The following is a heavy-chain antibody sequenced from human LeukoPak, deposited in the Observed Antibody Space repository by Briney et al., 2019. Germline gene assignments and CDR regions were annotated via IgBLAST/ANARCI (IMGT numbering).Heavy chain of an antibody. CDR3: AKEEWGFGEFPLFMDV. J-gene: IGHJ6*03. V-gene: IGHV3-23*01. D-gene: IGHD3-10*01. CDR1: GFTLRSYG. CDR2: ISGSGGST. Sequence: GGTLRLSCAVSGFTLRSYGVSWVRQAPGKGLEWVSTISGSGGSTYYADSVKGRFTISRDKSKNTLYLQMNSLRAEDTAVYYCAKEEWGFGEFPLFMDVWGKGTTVTISS.